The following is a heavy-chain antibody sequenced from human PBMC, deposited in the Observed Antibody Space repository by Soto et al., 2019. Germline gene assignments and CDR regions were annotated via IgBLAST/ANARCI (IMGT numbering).Heavy chain of an antibody. CDR1: GFIFSDYW. CDR3: SKDDFDVQGGSRETVAGPVGDY. CDR2: ISYDGSKK. D-gene: IGHD6-19*01. Sequence: QVQLVESGGGVVQPGRSLRLSCAASGFIFSDYWIHWVRQAPGKGLEWVAVISYDGSKKYYVDSVKGRFTISRDNSKNTVYLEMNSLRDEDTAVYYCSKDDFDVQGGSRETVAGPVGDYWGQGTLVIVSS. V-gene: IGHV3-30*18. J-gene: IGHJ4*02.